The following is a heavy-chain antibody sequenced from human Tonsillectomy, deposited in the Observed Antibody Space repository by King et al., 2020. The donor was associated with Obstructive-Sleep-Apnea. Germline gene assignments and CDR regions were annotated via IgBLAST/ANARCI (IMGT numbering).Heavy chain of an antibody. CDR2: IYSSGST. Sequence: QLQESGPGLVKPSETLSLICTVSGGSISTTRYYWGWIRQPPGKGLEWIGSIYSSGSTYYNPSLKSRVTISVDRSKNQFSLRLNSVTPADSAVYYCAGVDWVNYFQNGLDVWGHRTTVTVSS. CDR1: GGSISTTRYY. V-gene: IGHV4-39*07. CDR3: AGVDWVNYFQNGLDV. D-gene: IGHD3-10*02. J-gene: IGHJ6*02.